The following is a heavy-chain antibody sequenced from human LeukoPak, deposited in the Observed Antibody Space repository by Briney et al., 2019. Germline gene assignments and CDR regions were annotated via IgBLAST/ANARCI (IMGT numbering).Heavy chain of an antibody. V-gene: IGHV3-30*02. D-gene: IGHD3-9*01. CDR2: IRYDGSNK. Sequence: PGGSLRLSCAASGFTFSSYGMHWVRQAPGKGLEWVAIIRYDGSNKYYADSVKGRFTISRDNAKNSLYLQMNSLRAEDAAVYYCAREHQRTHYDILTGYYTYFDYWGQGTLVTVSS. J-gene: IGHJ4*02. CDR3: AREHQRTHYDILTGYYTYFDY. CDR1: GFTFSSYG.